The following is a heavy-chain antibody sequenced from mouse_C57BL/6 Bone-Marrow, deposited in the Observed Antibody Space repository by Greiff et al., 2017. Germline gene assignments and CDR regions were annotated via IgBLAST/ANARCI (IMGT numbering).Heavy chain of an antibody. V-gene: IGHV3-6*01. CDR3: ARDGYYVFAY. CDR1: GYSITSGYY. J-gene: IGHJ3*01. D-gene: IGHD2-3*01. Sequence: EVHLVESGPGLVKPSQSLSLTCSVTGYSITSGYYWNWIRQFPGNKLEWMGYISYDGSNNYNPSLKNRIYITRDTSKNQFFLKLNSVTTEDTATYYCARDGYYVFAYWGQGTLVTVSA. CDR2: ISYDGSN.